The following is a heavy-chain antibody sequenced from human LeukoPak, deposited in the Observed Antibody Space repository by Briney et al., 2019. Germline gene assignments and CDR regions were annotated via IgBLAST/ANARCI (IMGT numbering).Heavy chain of an antibody. CDR1: GGSISSYY. Sequence: SETLSLTCTVSGGSISSYYWSWIRQPPGKGLGWIGYIYYSGSTNYNPSLKSRVTISVDTSKNQFSLKLSSVTAADTAVYYCARGKHYYDSSGYSIFDYWGQGTLVTVSS. D-gene: IGHD3-22*01. V-gene: IGHV4-59*01. CDR2: IYYSGST. CDR3: ARGKHYYDSSGYSIFDY. J-gene: IGHJ4*02.